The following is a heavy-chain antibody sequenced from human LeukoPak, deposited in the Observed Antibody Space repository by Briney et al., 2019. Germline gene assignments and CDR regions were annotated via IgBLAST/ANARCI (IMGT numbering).Heavy chain of an antibody. D-gene: IGHD3-22*01. Sequence: GASVKVSCKASGGTFSSYAISWVRHAPGQGLEWMGGIIPIFGTANYAQKFQGRVTITTDESTSTAYMELSSLRSEDTAVYYCARDPQIIYDSSGYYPLYFDYWGQGTLVTVSS. CDR3: ARDPQIIYDSSGYYPLYFDY. J-gene: IGHJ4*02. CDR1: GGTFSSYA. CDR2: IIPIFGTA. V-gene: IGHV1-69*05.